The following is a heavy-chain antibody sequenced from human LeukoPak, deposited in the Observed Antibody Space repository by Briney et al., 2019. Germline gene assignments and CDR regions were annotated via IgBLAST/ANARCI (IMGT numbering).Heavy chain of an antibody. CDR2: INPSGGST. J-gene: IGHJ3*02. CDR3: ARPGGTSAFDI. Sequence: GASVKVSCKASGYTFTNYYIHWVRQAPGQGLEWMGIINPSGGSTSYEQKFQGRVTMTTDTSTNTVYMELSSLRSEDTAVYYCARPGGTSAFDIWGQGTMVTVSS. D-gene: IGHD2-8*01. CDR1: GYTFTNYY. V-gene: IGHV1-46*01.